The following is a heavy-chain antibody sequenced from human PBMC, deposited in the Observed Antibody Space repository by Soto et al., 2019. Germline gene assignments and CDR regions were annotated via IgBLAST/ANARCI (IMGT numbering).Heavy chain of an antibody. Sequence: GGSLRLSCAASGFTFSSYSMNWVRQAPGKGLEWVSSISSSSSYIYYADSVKGRFTISRDNAKNSLYLQMNSLRAEDTAVYYCARASVAAAHLDAFDIWGQGTMVTVSS. V-gene: IGHV3-21*01. CDR1: GFTFSSYS. CDR2: ISSSSSYI. D-gene: IGHD2-15*01. CDR3: ARASVAAAHLDAFDI. J-gene: IGHJ3*02.